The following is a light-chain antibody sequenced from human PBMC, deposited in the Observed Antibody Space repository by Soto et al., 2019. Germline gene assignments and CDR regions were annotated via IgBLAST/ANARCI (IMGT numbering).Light chain of an antibody. CDR1: QSVSNNY. J-gene: IGKJ1*01. CDR2: GAS. CDR3: QPYGSSGT. V-gene: IGKV3-20*01. Sequence: EIVWPQTPGTLSLSPGERATLSCRASQSVSNNYLAWYQQKPGQAPRLLIYGASNRATGIPDRFSGSGSGTDFTLTISRLEPEDFAVYYCQPYGSSGTFGQGTKVDIK.